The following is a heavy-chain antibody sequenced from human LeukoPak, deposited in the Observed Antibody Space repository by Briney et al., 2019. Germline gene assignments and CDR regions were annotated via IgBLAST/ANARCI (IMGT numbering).Heavy chain of an antibody. J-gene: IGHJ4*02. V-gene: IGHV5-51*01. Sequence: GESLKISCKGSGYNFTNYWIGWVRQMPGKGLEWMGIIFPGDSDTRYSPSFQGQVTISADKSISTAYLQWSSLKASDTAMYYCVLVKVTDFDYWGQGTLVTVSS. CDR2: IFPGDSDT. CDR1: GYNFTNYW. CDR3: VLVKVTDFDY. D-gene: IGHD2-21*02.